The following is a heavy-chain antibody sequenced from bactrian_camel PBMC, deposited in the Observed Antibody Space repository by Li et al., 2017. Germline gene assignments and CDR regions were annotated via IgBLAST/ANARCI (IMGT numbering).Heavy chain of an antibody. Sequence: VQLVESGGGSVQAGGSLRLSCAASGYDYSNYCMGWFRQAPGKEREGVAGIVSDGSTTYADAVKGRFTISKDNAKYTIYLQMDSLKPEDTAMYTCGIRGPLHYGGYWYEFQILGQGTQVT. CDR1: GYDYSNYC. V-gene: IGHV3S53*01. CDR2: IVSDGST. D-gene: IGHD2*01. J-gene: IGHJ4*01.